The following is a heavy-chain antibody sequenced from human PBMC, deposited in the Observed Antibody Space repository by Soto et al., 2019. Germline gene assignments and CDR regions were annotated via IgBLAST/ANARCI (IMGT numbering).Heavy chain of an antibody. CDR2: MNPNSGNT. V-gene: IGHV1-8*01. D-gene: IGHD3-22*01. Sequence: ASVKVSCKASGYTFTSYDINWVRQATGQGLEWMGWMNPNSGNTGYAQKFQGRVTMTRNTSISTAYMELSSLRSEDTAVYYCASGFYDSSGYYSDSFDIWAQGTMVTVSS. CDR1: GYTFTSYD. CDR3: ASGFYDSSGYYSDSFDI. J-gene: IGHJ3*02.